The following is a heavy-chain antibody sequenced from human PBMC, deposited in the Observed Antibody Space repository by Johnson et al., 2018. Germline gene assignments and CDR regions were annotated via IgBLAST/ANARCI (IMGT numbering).Heavy chain of an antibody. CDR2: ISNDGSTT. V-gene: IGHV3-74*01. Sequence: VQLQESGGDLVQPGGSLRLSCAASGFTFSNYWMYWVRQAPGKGLVWVSRISNDGSTTTYADSVKGRFTISRDNAKSTLYLQMNSLRAEDTAVYYCARGRPGNYLDYWGQGTLVTVSS. CDR3: ARGRPGNYLDY. CDR1: GFTFSNYW. J-gene: IGHJ4*02.